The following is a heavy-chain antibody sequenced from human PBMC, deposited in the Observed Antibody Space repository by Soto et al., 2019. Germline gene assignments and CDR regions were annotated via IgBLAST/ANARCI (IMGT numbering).Heavy chain of an antibody. CDR2: ISHDGNSK. Sequence: GGSLRLSCAVSGFSFSACAMHWVRQAPGKGLESVAVISHDGNSKDYADSVKGRFTISRDNAENTLYLQMNSLRAEDTAVYYCARDKGRSPLDYWGQGTLVTVSS. CDR1: GFSFSACA. V-gene: IGHV3-30*03. J-gene: IGHJ4*02. CDR3: ARDKGRSPLDY. D-gene: IGHD2-15*01.